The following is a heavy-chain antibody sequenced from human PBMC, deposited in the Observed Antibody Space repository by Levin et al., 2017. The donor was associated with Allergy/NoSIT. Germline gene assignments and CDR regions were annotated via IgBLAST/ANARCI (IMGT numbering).Heavy chain of an antibody. CDR2: IIPIFGTA. CDR1: GGTFSSYA. J-gene: IGHJ6*03. Sequence: ASVKVSCKASGGTFSSYAISWVRQAPGQGLEWMGGIIPIFGTANYAQKFQGRVTITADESTSTAYMELSSLRSEDTAVYYCARVILSYYGSGNGFWSTTYYYYYMDVWGKGTTVTVSS. CDR3: ARVILSYYGSGNGFWSTTYYYYYMDV. V-gene: IGHV1-69*13. D-gene: IGHD3-10*01.